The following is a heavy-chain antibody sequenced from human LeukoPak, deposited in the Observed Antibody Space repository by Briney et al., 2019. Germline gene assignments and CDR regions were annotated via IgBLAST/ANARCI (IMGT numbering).Heavy chain of an antibody. J-gene: IGHJ3*02. V-gene: IGHV3-11*04. CDR3: ARDRDCGENAFDI. CDR1: GFTFSDYY. D-gene: IGHD3/OR15-3a*01. Sequence: EGSLRLSCAASGFTFSDYYMSWIRQAPGKGLEWVSYISSSGSTIYYADSVKGRFTISRDNAKNSLYLQMNSLRAEDTAVYYCARDRDCGENAFDIWGQGTMVTVSS. CDR2: ISSSGSTI.